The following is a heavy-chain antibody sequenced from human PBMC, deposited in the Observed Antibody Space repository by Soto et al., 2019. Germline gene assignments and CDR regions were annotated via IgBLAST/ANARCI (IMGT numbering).Heavy chain of an antibody. D-gene: IGHD1-1*01. J-gene: IGHJ4*02. CDR3: ARDNMPLSVGGSDY. V-gene: IGHV1-18*01. CDR2: ISAYNGNT. Sequence: QVQLVQSGAEVKKPGASVKVSCKASDYTFTSYGISWVRQAPGQGLEWMGWISAYNGNTNYAQKIQGRVTMPIDTATRQAHMEQRSLRSDDTAVYFCARDNMPLSVGGSDYWGQGTLVTVSS. CDR1: DYTFTSYG.